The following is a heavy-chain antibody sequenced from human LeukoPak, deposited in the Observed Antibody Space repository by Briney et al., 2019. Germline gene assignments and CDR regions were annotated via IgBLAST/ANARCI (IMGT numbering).Heavy chain of an antibody. CDR1: GFTFSSYA. D-gene: IGHD2-2*01. CDR2: ISYDGSNK. Sequence: PGRSLRLSCAASGFTFSSYAMHWVRQAPGKGLEWVAVISYDGSNKYYADSVKGRFTISRDNSKNTLYLQMNSLRAEDTAVYYCAREKGYCSSTSYPYYFDYWGQGTLVTVSS. J-gene: IGHJ4*02. V-gene: IGHV3-30-3*01. CDR3: AREKGYCSSTSYPYYFDY.